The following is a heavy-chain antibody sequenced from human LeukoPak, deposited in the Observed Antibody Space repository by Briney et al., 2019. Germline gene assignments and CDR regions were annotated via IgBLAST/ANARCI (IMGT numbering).Heavy chain of an antibody. D-gene: IGHD3-16*01. V-gene: IGHV3-11*04. Sequence: GGSLRLSCAASGFTFSDYYMSWVRQAPGKGLEWVSCISGSGRTINYADSVKGRFTISRDNAKNSLFLQMSSLRADDTAIYYCARAGELRYMDVWGKGTAVTVSS. CDR2: ISGSGRTI. CDR1: GFTFSDYY. CDR3: ARAGELRYMDV. J-gene: IGHJ6*03.